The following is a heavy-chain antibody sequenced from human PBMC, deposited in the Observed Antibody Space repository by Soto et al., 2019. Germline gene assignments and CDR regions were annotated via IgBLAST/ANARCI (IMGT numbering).Heavy chain of an antibody. CDR3: AREYGDYSLNWFDP. CDR2: IYYSGST. Sequence: SETLSLTCTVSGGSISSYYWSWIRQPPGKGLEWIGYIYYSGSTNYNPSLKSRVTISVDTSKNQFSLKLSSVTAADTAVYYCAREYGDYSLNWFDPWGQGTLVTVSS. D-gene: IGHD4-17*01. J-gene: IGHJ5*02. V-gene: IGHV4-59*01. CDR1: GGSISSYY.